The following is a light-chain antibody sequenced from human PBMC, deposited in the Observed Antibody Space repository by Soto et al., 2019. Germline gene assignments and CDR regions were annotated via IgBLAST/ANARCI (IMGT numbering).Light chain of an antibody. Sequence: DIQMTQSPSTLSASVGDRVTITCRASQTITTSLAWYQQQPGKAPKLLIYKASSLESGVPSRFSGSGSGTEFTLTISGLQPDDFANYNCQQYDSYSLRTFGQGTRVEI. CDR1: QTITTS. V-gene: IGKV1-5*03. J-gene: IGKJ1*01. CDR2: KAS. CDR3: QQYDSYSLRT.